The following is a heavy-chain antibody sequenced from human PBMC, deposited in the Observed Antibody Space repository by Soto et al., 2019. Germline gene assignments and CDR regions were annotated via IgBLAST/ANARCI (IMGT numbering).Heavy chain of an antibody. CDR2: IIPIFGTA. V-gene: IGHV1-69*13. CDR1: GGSFSSYA. J-gene: IGHJ5*02. CDR3: ARIALNCSSTSCMVNWFDP. D-gene: IGHD2-2*01. Sequence: SVKVSCKGSGGSFSSYAISWVRLAPGQGLEWMGGIIPIFGTANYAQKFQGRVTITADESTSTAYMELSSLRSEDTAVYYCARIALNCSSTSCMVNWFDPWGQGTLVTVSS.